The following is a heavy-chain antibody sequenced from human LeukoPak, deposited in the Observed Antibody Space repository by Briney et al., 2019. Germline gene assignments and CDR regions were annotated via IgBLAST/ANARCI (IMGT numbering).Heavy chain of an antibody. CDR3: ARDRSTAMSDDAFDI. CDR1: GYSISSGYY. Sequence: KASETLSLTCTVSGYSISSGYYWGWIRQPPGKGLEWIGSIYYSGSTYYNPSLKSRVTISVDTSKNQFSLKLSSVTAADTAVYYCARDRSTAMSDDAFDIWGQGTMVTVSS. CDR2: IYYSGST. D-gene: IGHD5-18*01. V-gene: IGHV4-38-2*02. J-gene: IGHJ3*02.